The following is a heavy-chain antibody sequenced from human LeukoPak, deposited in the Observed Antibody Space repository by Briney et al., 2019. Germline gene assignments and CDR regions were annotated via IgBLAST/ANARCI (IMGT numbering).Heavy chain of an antibody. CDR1: GFTFNRYW. J-gene: IGHJ4*02. CDR2: IKQDGSEK. D-gene: IGHD1-26*01. V-gene: IGHV3-7*01. Sequence: GGSLRFSCAASGFTFNRYWMSWVRQAPGKGLEWVANIKQDGSEKYYVDSVKGRFAISRDNAKNSLYLQMNSLSAEDTAVYYCARLFGGSYSGFDYWGQGTLVTVSS. CDR3: ARLFGGSYSGFDY.